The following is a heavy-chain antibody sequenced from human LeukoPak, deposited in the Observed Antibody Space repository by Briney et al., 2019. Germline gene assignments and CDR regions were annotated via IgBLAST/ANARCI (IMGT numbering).Heavy chain of an antibody. CDR3: ARVASYAFDI. J-gene: IGHJ3*02. Sequence: GGSLRLSCAASGFTFSSYGMTWVRQAPGKGLEWVSYISSSSSTIYYADSVKGRFTISRDNAKNSLYLQMNSLRAEDTAVYYCARVASYAFDIWGQGTMVTVSS. CDR2: ISSSSSTI. D-gene: IGHD6-6*01. CDR1: GFTFSSYG. V-gene: IGHV3-48*01.